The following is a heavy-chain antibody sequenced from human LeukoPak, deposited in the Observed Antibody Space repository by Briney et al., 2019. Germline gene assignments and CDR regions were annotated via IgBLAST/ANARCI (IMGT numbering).Heavy chain of an antibody. J-gene: IGHJ2*01. Sequence: PSETLSLTCTVSGTSINSYYWSWIRQPPGKGLEWIGYIYYSGTTNYNPSLKSRVTISVDTSKSQFSLKLNSVTAADTAVYYCATYDSYTSSWSSAWYSDLWGRGTLVTVSS. CDR1: GTSINSYY. D-gene: IGHD6-13*01. V-gene: IGHV4-59*08. CDR2: IYYSGTT. CDR3: ATYDSYTSSWSSAWYSDL.